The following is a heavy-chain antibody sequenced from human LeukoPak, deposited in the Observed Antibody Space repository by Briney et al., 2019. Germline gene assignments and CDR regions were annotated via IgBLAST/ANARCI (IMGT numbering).Heavy chain of an antibody. CDR3: VPSARLSHDY. V-gene: IGHV3-23*01. Sequence: GGSLRLSCAASGFIFRFYVMSWVRQAPGKGLEWVSGISAGGGNTYYAESVKGRFTISRDNSKNTLYLQKNSLRAEDTAVYYCVPSARLSHDYWGQGTLVTVSS. CDR1: GFIFRFYV. D-gene: IGHD3-16*01. J-gene: IGHJ4*02. CDR2: ISAGGGNT.